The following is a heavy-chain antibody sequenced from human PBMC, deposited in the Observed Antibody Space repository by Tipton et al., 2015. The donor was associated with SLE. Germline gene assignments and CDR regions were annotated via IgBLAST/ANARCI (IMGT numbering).Heavy chain of an antibody. CDR2: INHSGST. CDR1: GGSVSSGSYY. D-gene: IGHD3-10*01. J-gene: IGHJ4*02. Sequence: TLSLTCTVSGGSVSSGSYYWSWIRQPPGKGLEWIGEINHSGSTNYNPSLKSRVTISVDTSKNQFSLKVSSVTAADTAVYYCASPITLVRGVTKDYWGQGTLVTVSS. CDR3: ASPITLVRGVTKDY. V-gene: IGHV4-39*07.